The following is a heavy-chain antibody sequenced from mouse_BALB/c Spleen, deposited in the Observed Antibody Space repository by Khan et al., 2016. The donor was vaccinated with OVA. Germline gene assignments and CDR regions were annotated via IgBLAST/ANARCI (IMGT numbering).Heavy chain of an antibody. Sequence: VQLHQSGAELARPGASVKMSCKASGYTFTSYTIHWIKKRPGQGLEWIGYINPSNDYTNYNQKFKDKATLTTDKSSTTAYLRLSSLTSDDSAVDNCVRDGAYHRNDGWFAYWGQGTLVTVSA. CDR2: INPSNDYT. CDR3: VRDGAYHRNDGWFAY. V-gene: IGHV1-4*01. D-gene: IGHD2-14*01. J-gene: IGHJ3*01. CDR1: GYTFTSYT.